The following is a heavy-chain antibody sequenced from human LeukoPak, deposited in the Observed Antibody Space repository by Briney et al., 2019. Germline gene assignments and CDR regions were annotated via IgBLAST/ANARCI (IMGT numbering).Heavy chain of an antibody. CDR1: GDSISSGGYY. J-gene: IGHJ5*02. V-gene: IGHV4-61*02. Sequence: SETLSLTCTVSGDSISSGGYYGSWIRQPAGKGLEWIGRIYTSGSTNYNPSLKSRVTISVDTSKNQFSLKLSSVTAADTAVYYCASIAALGGFDPWGQGTLVTVSS. D-gene: IGHD6-6*01. CDR2: IYTSGST. CDR3: ASIAALGGFDP.